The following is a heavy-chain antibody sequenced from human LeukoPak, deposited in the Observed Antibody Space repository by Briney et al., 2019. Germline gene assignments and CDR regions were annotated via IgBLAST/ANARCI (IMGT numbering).Heavy chain of an antibody. D-gene: IGHD5-18*01. CDR1: NFSIGRGYY. CDR3: ARVGSPSVTMAEGLYYFDY. CDR2: MFHSGTT. J-gene: IGHJ4*01. Sequence: SETLSLTCTVSNFSIGRGYYWAWIRQPPGKGLEWIANMFHSGTTFYNPSLRSRVTLSIDTSKNQLSLKLRSVTASDTAVYYCARVGSPSVTMAEGLYYFDYWGHGTPVTVSS. V-gene: IGHV4-38-2*02.